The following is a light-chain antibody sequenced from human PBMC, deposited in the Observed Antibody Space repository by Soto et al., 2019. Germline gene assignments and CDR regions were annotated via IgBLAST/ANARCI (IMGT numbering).Light chain of an antibody. J-gene: IGLJ2*01. CDR1: SSNIGSNT. CDR2: SNN. Sequence: QSVPTQPPSASGTPGQRVTISCSGSSSNIGSNTVNWYQQLPGTAPKLLIYSNNQRPSGVPDRFSGSKSGTSASLAISGLQSEDEADYYCAAWDDSLNVLVFGGGTKLTVL. CDR3: AAWDDSLNVLV. V-gene: IGLV1-44*01.